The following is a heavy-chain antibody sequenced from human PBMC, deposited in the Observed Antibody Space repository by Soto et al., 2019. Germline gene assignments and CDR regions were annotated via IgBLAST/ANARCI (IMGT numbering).Heavy chain of an antibody. CDR1: GGSISSYY. V-gene: IGHV4-4*07. CDR2: IYTSGST. D-gene: IGHD3-9*01. CDR3: ARTPHYDILTGYYGFDY. Sequence: KPSETLSLTCTVSGGSISSYYWSWIRQPAGKGLEWIGRIYTSGSTNYNPSLKSRVTMSVDTSKNQLSLKLSSVTAADTAVYYCARTPHYDILTGYYGFDYWGQGTLVTVSS. J-gene: IGHJ4*02.